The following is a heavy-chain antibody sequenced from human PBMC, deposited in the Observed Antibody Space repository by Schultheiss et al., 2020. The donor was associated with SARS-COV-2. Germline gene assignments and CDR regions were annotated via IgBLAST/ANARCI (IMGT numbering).Heavy chain of an antibody. Sequence: SETLSLTCTVSGGSISSSSYYWGWIRQPPGKGLEWIGSIYYSGSTYYNPSLKSRVTISVDTSKNQFSLKLSSVTAADTAVYYCARLSSPYYGEYYFDYWGQGTLVTVSS. CDR2: IYYSGST. J-gene: IGHJ4*02. V-gene: IGHV4-39*01. CDR3: ARLSSPYYGEYYFDY. D-gene: IGHD3-22*01. CDR1: GGSISSSSYY.